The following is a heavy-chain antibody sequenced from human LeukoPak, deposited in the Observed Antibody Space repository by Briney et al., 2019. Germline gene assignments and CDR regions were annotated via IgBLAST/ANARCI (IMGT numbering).Heavy chain of an antibody. Sequence: GGSLRLSCAASGFTFSSYGMHWVRQAPGKGLQWVAVISYDGSNKYYADSVKGRFTISRDNSENTLYLQMNSLTAEDTAVYYCAKDLGRYRNNFFDYWGQGNLVTVSS. CDR3: AKDLGRYRNNFFDY. V-gene: IGHV3-30*18. D-gene: IGHD1-26*01. CDR2: ISYDGSNK. CDR1: GFTFSSYG. J-gene: IGHJ4*02.